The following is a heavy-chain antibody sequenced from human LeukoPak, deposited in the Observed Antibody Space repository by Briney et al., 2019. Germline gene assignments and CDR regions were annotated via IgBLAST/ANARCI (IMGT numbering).Heavy chain of an antibody. D-gene: IGHD6-13*01. V-gene: IGHV3-30*02. J-gene: IGHJ1*01. CDR3: AKLPGIAAAGESYFQH. CDR1: GFIFSTYG. Sequence: PGGSLRLSCAASGFIFSTYGIHWVRQAPGKGLEWVAFIWYDGSKKYYADSVKGRFTISRDNSKNTLYLQMNSLRAEDTAVYYCAKLPGIAAAGESYFQHWGQGTLVTVSS. CDR2: IWYDGSKK.